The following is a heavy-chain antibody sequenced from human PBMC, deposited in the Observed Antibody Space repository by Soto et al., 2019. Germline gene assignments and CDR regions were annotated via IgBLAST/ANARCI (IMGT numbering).Heavy chain of an antibody. Sequence: ASVKVSCKASGYTFTTYAMHWVRQAPGQRLEWMGWINAGNSDTKYSQKFQGRVTITSDTSASTAYMELSSLRSEDTAVYYSARHFGWVVVATEYWGQGTLVTVSS. D-gene: IGHD3-22*01. CDR1: GYTFTTYA. CDR2: INAGNSDT. CDR3: ARHFGWVVVATEY. V-gene: IGHV1-3*01. J-gene: IGHJ4*02.